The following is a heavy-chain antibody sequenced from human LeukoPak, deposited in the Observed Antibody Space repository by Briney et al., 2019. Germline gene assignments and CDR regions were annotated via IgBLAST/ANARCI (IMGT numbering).Heavy chain of an antibody. CDR1: GGSVSSGSYY. V-gene: IGHV4-61*01. D-gene: IGHD2-15*01. J-gene: IGHJ4*02. CDR3: ARDEQEYCSGGSCYRVVY. Sequence: SETLSLTCTVSGGSVSSGSYYWSWIRQPPGKGLEWIGYIYYSGSTNYNPSLKSRVTISVDTSKNRFSLKLSSVTAADTAVYYCARDEQEYCSGGSCYRVVYWGQGTLVTVSS. CDR2: IYYSGST.